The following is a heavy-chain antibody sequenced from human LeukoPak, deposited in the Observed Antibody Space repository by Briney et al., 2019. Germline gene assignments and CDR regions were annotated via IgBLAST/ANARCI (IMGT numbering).Heavy chain of an antibody. J-gene: IGHJ4*02. V-gene: IGHV3-53*01. Sequence: GGSLRLSHVPSRLSLNSNYISGVRPAPRQGVEGVSVIYSGDSTYYADSVKGRFTISRDNSKNTLYLQMNSPRAEDTAVYYCARRSGVSAAWDFDYWGKGTLVTVSS. CDR2: IYSGDST. D-gene: IGHD1-26*01. CDR1: RLSLNSNY. CDR3: ARRSGVSAAWDFDY.